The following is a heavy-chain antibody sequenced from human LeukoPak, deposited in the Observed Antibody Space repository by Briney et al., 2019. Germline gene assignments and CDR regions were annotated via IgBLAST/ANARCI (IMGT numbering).Heavy chain of an antibody. CDR2: IIPIFGTA. J-gene: IGHJ6*03. Sequence: SVKVSCKASGGTFSSYAISWVRQAPGQGLEWMGGIIPIFGTANYAQKFQGRVTITADESTSTAYMELSSLRSEDTAVYYCARAVVPAALWYYYYYMDVWGKGTTVTVSS. CDR3: ARAVVPAALWYYYYYMDV. CDR1: GGTFSSYA. D-gene: IGHD2-2*01. V-gene: IGHV1-69*13.